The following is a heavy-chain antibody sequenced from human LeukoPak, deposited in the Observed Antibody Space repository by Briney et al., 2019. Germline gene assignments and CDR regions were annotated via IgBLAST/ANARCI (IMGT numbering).Heavy chain of an antibody. CDR3: ARKQLWVDY. J-gene: IGHJ4*02. Sequence: SETLSLTCTVSGGSISSYYWGWIRRPPGKGLEWIGSIYYSGSTYYNPSLKSRDTISVDTSKNQFSLKLSSVTAADTAVYYCARKQLWVDYWGQGTLVTVSS. V-gene: IGHV4-39*07. CDR2: IYYSGST. D-gene: IGHD5-18*01. CDR1: GGSISSYY.